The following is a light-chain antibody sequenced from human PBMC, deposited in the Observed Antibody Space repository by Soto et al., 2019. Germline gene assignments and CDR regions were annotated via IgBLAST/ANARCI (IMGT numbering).Light chain of an antibody. CDR2: GAS. J-gene: IGKJ3*01. V-gene: IGKV3-11*01. CDR1: QSVSNNY. Sequence: MVLTQSPGTLSLSTGERATLSCRSSQSVSNNYLAWYQQKPGQAPRLLIYGASNRATGIPARFGGSGSGTDFTLTINSLEPEDFAVYYCQQRSNWPGTFGPGTKVDIK. CDR3: QQRSNWPGT.